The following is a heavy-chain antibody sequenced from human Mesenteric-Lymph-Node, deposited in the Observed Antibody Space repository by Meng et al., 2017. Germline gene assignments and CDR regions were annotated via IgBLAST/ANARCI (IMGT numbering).Heavy chain of an antibody. CDR3: ANSGSYYWFDP. J-gene: IGHJ5*02. CDR1: GGSISSSSYY. Sequence: SETLSLTCTVSGGSISSSSYYWGWIRQPPGKGLEWIGSIYYSGSTYYNPSLKSRVTISVDTSKNQFSLKLSSVTAADTAVYYCANSGSYYWFDPWGQGTLVTVSS. D-gene: IGHD1-26*01. V-gene: IGHV4-39*07. CDR2: IYYSGST.